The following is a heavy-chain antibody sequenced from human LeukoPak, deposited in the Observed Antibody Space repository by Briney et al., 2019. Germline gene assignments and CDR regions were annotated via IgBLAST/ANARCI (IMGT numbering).Heavy chain of an antibody. V-gene: IGHV4-59*08. D-gene: IGHD3-9*01. CDR3: ARLIPYDILTGSPWRWFDP. J-gene: IGHJ5*02. Sequence: SETLSLTCTVSGGSISSYYWSWIRQPPGKGLEWIGYIYYSGSTNYNPSLKSRVTISVNTSKNQFSLKLSSVTAADTAVYYCARLIPYDILTGSPWRWFDPWGQGTLVTVSS. CDR2: IYYSGST. CDR1: GGSISSYY.